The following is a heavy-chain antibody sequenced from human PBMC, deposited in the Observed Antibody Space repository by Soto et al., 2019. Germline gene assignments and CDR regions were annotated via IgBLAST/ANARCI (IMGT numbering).Heavy chain of an antibody. Sequence: EVQLVESGGGLVQPGGSLRLSCAASGFTFSSYSMNWVRQAPGKGLEWVSYISSSSSTIYYADSVKGRFTNSRDNAKNSXDLXMNSLRDEDTAVYYCARGEGDYVWGSYRTYNWFDPWGQGTLVTVSS. J-gene: IGHJ5*02. CDR2: ISSSSSTI. CDR1: GFTFSSYS. D-gene: IGHD3-16*02. V-gene: IGHV3-48*02. CDR3: ARGEGDYVWGSYRTYNWFDP.